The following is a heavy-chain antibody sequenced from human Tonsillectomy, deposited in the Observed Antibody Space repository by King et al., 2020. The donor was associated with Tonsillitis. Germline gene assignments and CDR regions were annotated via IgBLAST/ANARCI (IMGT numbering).Heavy chain of an antibody. J-gene: IGHJ4*02. D-gene: IGHD2-15*01. CDR1: GCTLSNYA. CDR2: ISGRGGDT. Sequence: VQLVESGGGLVQPGGSLRLSCAASGCTLSNYAMSWVRQPPGKGPEWVASISGRGGDTYYADSVEGRFNISRDNSKNTLCLQMNSLRAEDTAVYYCAKQIGFCNGGTCSLDYWGQGALVTVSS. CDR3: AKQIGFCNGGTCSLDY. V-gene: IGHV3-23*04.